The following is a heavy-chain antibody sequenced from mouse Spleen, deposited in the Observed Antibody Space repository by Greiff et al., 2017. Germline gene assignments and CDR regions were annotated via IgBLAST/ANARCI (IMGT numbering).Heavy chain of an antibody. D-gene: IGHD3-3*01. CDR2: ISSGGSYT. CDR3: ARQGPYAMDY. V-gene: IGHV5-6*02. CDR1: GFTFSRYG. Sequence: DVKLVESGGDLVKPGGSLKLSCAASGFTFSRYGMSWIRQTPDKRLEWVATISSGGSYTYYPDSVKGRFTISRDNAKNTLYLQMSSLKSEDTAMYYCARQGPYAMDYWGQGTSVTVSS. J-gene: IGHJ4*01.